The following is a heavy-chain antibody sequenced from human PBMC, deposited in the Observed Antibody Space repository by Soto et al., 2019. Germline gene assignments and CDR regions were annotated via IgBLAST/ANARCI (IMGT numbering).Heavy chain of an antibody. D-gene: IGHD3-16*02. CDR1: GFTFDDYA. V-gene: IGHV3-9*01. CDR2: ISWNSGSI. CDR3: AKDKASGYDYIWGSYPPPGGFDP. J-gene: IGHJ5*02. Sequence: EVQLVESGGGLVQPGRSLRLSCAASGFTFDDYAMHWVRQAPGKGLEWVSGISWNSGSIGYADSVKGRFTISRDNAKNSLYLQMNSLRAEDTALYYCAKDKASGYDYIWGSYPPPGGFDPWGQGTLVTVSS.